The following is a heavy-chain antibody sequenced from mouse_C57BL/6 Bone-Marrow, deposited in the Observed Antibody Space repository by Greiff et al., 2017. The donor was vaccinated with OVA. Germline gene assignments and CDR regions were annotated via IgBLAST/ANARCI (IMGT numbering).Heavy chain of an antibody. Sequence: QVQLKQPGAELVKPGASVKMSCKASGYTFTSYWITWVKQRPGQGLEWIGDIYPGSGSTNYNEKFKSKATLTVDTSSSTAYMQLSSLTSEDSAVYYCARWRTYYSNYGAMDYWGQGTSVTVSS. CDR3: ARWRTYYSNYGAMDY. CDR2: IYPGSGST. J-gene: IGHJ4*01. D-gene: IGHD2-5*01. V-gene: IGHV1-55*01. CDR1: GYTFTSYW.